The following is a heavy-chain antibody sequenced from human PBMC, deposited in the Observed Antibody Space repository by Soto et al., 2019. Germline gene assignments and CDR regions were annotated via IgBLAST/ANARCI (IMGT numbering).Heavy chain of an antibody. CDR1: GYTFRIYG. CDR2: ISPYNGNT. Sequence: ASVKVSCKASGYTFRIYGITWVRQAPGQGLEWMAWISPYNGNTNYAQDLQGRVTMTTDTSTSTAYMELRSLTSEDTAMYYCARDLVSGSDFWRAYNGGYFDYWGQGTLVTVSS. CDR3: ARDLVSGSDFWRAYNGGYFDY. J-gene: IGHJ4*02. D-gene: IGHD3-3*01. V-gene: IGHV1-18*01.